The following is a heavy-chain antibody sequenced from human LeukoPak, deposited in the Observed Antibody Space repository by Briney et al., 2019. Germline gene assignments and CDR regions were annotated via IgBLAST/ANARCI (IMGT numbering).Heavy chain of an antibody. CDR3: ARGAVYSSGWYWFDP. CDR1: GYTFTSYD. Sequence: ASVKVSCKASGYTFTSYDINWVRQATGQGLEWMGWMNPDSGNTDYAQKFQGRVTITRNTSLRTAYMELSSLRSEDTAVYYWARGAVYSSGWYWFDPWGQGTLVTVSS. J-gene: IGHJ5*02. CDR2: MNPDSGNT. V-gene: IGHV1-8*03. D-gene: IGHD6-19*01.